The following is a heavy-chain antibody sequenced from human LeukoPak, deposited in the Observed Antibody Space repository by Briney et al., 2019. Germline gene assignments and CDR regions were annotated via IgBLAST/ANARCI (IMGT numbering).Heavy chain of an antibody. CDR2: ISYDGSNK. CDR1: GFTFSSYG. J-gene: IGHJ4*02. D-gene: IGHD5-24*01. V-gene: IGHV3-30*18. Sequence: PGGSLRLSCAASGFTFSSYGMHWVRQAPGKGLEWVAVISYDGSNKYYADSVKGRFTISRDNSKNTLYLQMNSLRAEDTAVYYCAKDPDRGVWLQIEDYFDYWGQGTLVTVSS. CDR3: AKDPDRGVWLQIEDYFDY.